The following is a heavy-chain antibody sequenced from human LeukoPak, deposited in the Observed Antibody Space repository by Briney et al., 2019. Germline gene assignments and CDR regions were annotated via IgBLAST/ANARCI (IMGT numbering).Heavy chain of an antibody. J-gene: IGHJ4*02. D-gene: IGHD3-22*01. Sequence: SVKVSCKASGGTFSSYAISWVRQAPGQGLEWMGRIIPILGIANYAQKFQGRVTITADKSTSTAYMKLSSLRSEDTAVYYCARDYGDYYDSSGYYDYWGQGTLVTVSS. V-gene: IGHV1-69*04. CDR1: GGTFSSYA. CDR3: ARDYGDYYDSSGYYDY. CDR2: IIPILGIA.